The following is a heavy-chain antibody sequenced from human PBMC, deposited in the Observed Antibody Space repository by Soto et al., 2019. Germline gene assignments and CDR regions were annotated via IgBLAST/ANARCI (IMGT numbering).Heavy chain of an antibody. Sequence: GGSLRLSCAASGFTFSSYGMHWVRQAPGKGLEWVSSISSSSSYIYYADSVKGRFTISRDNAKNSLYLQMNSLRAEDTAVYYCARRLVYATYYYYMDVWGKGTTVTVSS. CDR3: ARRLVYATYYYYMDV. CDR1: GFTFSSYG. V-gene: IGHV3-21*01. CDR2: ISSSSSYI. J-gene: IGHJ6*03. D-gene: IGHD2-8*01.